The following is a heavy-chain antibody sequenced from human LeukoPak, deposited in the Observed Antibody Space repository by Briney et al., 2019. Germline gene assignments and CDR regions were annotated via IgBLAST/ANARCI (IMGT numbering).Heavy chain of an antibody. D-gene: IGHD1-14*01. V-gene: IGHV1-8*01. CDR3: ASPSSGISYYMDV. CDR1: GYSFSSHD. J-gene: IGHJ6*03. Sequence: ASVKVSCKASGYSFSSHDINWVRQATGQGLEWMGWMNPKSGNTDHAQKFQGRVTMSRNTSISVAYLELSSLRSEDTAVYYCASPSSGISYYMDVWGKGTTVTVSS. CDR2: MNPKSGNT.